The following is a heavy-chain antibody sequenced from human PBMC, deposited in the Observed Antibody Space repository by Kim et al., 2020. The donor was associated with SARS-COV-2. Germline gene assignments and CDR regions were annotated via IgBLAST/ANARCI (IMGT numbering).Heavy chain of an antibody. CDR1: GGTFSSYA. CDR3: SRERYYGSGSYPN. Sequence: SVKVSCKASGGTFSSYAISWVRQAPGQGLEWMGGIIPIFGTANYAQKFQGTVTITADESTSTAYMELSSLRSEDTAVYYCSRERYYGSGSYPNWGQGTLVTVSS. D-gene: IGHD3-10*01. V-gene: IGHV1-69*13. J-gene: IGHJ4*02. CDR2: IIPIFGTA.